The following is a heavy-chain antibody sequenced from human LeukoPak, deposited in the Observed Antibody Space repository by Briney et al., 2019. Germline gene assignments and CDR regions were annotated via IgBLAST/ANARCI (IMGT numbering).Heavy chain of an antibody. Sequence: KSSETLSLTCSVSGVSVSRSDSYWDWIRQPPGKGLEWIGTIYYSGRTYYSPSLKSRVTMSVDPSNNQFSLNLRSVTAADTAVYYGARRRYYVGSGYLEWGQGTLLSVSS. J-gene: IGHJ1*01. CDR3: ARRRYYVGSGYLE. D-gene: IGHD3-22*01. CDR1: GVSVSRSDSY. CDR2: IYYSGRT. V-gene: IGHV4-39*01.